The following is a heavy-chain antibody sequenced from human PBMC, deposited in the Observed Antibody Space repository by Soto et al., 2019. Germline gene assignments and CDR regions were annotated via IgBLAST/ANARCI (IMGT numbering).Heavy chain of an antibody. CDR3: ARHQGPYYFDY. CDR2: IYYSGST. V-gene: IGHV4-59*08. J-gene: IGHJ4*02. CDR1: GGSISSYY. Sequence: PSETLSLTCTVSGGSISSYYWSWIRQPPGKGLEWIGYIYYSGSTNYNPSLKSRVTISVDTSKNQFSLKLSSVTAADTAVYYCARHQGPYYFDYWGQGTRVTVSS.